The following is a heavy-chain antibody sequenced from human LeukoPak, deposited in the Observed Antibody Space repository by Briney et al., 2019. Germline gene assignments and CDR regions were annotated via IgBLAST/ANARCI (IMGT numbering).Heavy chain of an antibody. J-gene: IGHJ4*02. CDR2: IYESGET. CDR3: ARQKGDY. CDR1: AGSISTLNW. Sequence: SETLSLTCAVSAGSISTLNWWSWVRQSPGKGLEWIGEIYESGETNYNPSLKSRVTISVDTSKNQFSLKLSSVTAADTAVYYCARQKGDYWGQGTLVTVSS. V-gene: IGHV4-4*02.